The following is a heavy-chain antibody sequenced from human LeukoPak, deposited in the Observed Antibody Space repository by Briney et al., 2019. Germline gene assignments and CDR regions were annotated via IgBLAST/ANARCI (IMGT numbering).Heavy chain of an antibody. CDR1: GFTFSSYW. CDR3: AKALVVVPAHTHYGMDV. V-gene: IGHV3-74*01. J-gene: IGHJ6*02. Sequence: PGGSLRLSCAASGFTFSSYWMHWVRQAPGKGLVWVSRINSDGSSTSYADSVKGRFTISRDNSKNTLYLQMNSLRAEDTAVYYCAKALVVVPAHTHYGMDVWGQGTTVTVSS. CDR2: INSDGSST. D-gene: IGHD2-2*01.